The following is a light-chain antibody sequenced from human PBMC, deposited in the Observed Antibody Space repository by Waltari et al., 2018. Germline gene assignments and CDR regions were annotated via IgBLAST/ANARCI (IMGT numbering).Light chain of an antibody. J-gene: IGKJ1*01. Sequence: DAVMTQSPLSLPVTLGQPASISCRSSQSLVSSDGNTYLSWFQQRPGQSQRRLIYTVSNRDSGVPDRFSGSGSGTDFTLKISRVEAEDVGVYYCMQATYWPWTFGQGTKVEIK. CDR1: QSLVSSDGNTY. CDR2: TVS. CDR3: MQATYWPWT. V-gene: IGKV2-30*01.